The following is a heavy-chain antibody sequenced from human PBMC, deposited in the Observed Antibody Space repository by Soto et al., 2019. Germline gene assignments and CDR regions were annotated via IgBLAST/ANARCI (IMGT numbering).Heavy chain of an antibody. CDR2: ISPYNGNT. Sequence: ASVKVSCKASGYTFTSYGISWVRQAPGQGLEWMGWISPYNGNTSYAQKLQGRVTMTRNTSTSTAYMELSSLRSEDTAVYYCARGRIAARRLPYYYYYMDVWGKGTTVTVSS. CDR3: ARGRIAARRLPYYYYYMDV. D-gene: IGHD6-6*01. J-gene: IGHJ6*03. V-gene: IGHV1-18*01. CDR1: GYTFTSYG.